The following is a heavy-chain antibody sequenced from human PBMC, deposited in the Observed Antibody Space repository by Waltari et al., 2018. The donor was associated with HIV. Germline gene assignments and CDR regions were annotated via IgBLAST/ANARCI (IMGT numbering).Heavy chain of an antibody. CDR3: ARNSSGKGNRYFYYGLDV. V-gene: IGHV1-8*02. CDR1: GYNFINFY. Sequence: QVHLVQSGPEVKRPGASVKISCKAYGYNFINFYVNWVRQASGHGPEWLGWMNPNSGNTASPYIFEERVTMTRDVSTDTAYLEMSGLTPEDTAIYYCARNSSGKGNRYFYYGLDVWGQGTPVTV. J-gene: IGHJ6*02. CDR2: MNPNSGNT. D-gene: IGHD3-22*01.